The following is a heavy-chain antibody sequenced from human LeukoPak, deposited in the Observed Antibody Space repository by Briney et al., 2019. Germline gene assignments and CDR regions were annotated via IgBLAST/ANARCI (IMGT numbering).Heavy chain of an antibody. V-gene: IGHV3-30*03. CDR2: ISYDGSNK. Sequence: GGSLRLSCAASGFTFSSYGMHWVRQAPGKGLEWVAVISYDGSNKYYADSVKGRFTISRDNSKNTLYLQMNSLRAEDTAVYYCARGPSYYYGSGSYYNGDDFDYWGQGSLVTVSS. J-gene: IGHJ4*02. CDR3: ARGPSYYYGSGSYYNGDDFDY. D-gene: IGHD3-10*01. CDR1: GFTFSSYG.